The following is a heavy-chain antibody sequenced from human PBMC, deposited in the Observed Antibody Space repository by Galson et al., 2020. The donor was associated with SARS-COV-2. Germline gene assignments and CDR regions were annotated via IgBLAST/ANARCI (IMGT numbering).Heavy chain of an antibody. CDR1: GFTFSSYD. D-gene: IGHD6-13*01. J-gene: IGHJ4*02. CDR2: IGTAGDT. V-gene: IGHV3-13*01. Sequence: GESLKISCAASGFTFSSYDMHWVRQATGKGLEWVSAIGTAGDTYYPGSVKGRFTISRENAKNSLYLQMNSLRAGDTAVYYCARSPPTAAAGRGGYFYFDYWGQGTLVTVSS. CDR3: ARSPPTAAAGRGGYFYFDY.